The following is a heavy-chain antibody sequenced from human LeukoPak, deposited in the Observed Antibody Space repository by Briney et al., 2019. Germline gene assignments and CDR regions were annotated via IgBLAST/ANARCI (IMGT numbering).Heavy chain of an antibody. CDR2: IKQDGSEK. Sequence: GGSLRLSCAASGFTFSSYWMSWVRQAPGKGLEWVANIKQDGSEKYYVDSVKGRFTISRDNAKNSLYLQMNSLRAEDTAVYYCARDGYDSSGRYYYMDVWGKGTTVTVSS. D-gene: IGHD3-22*01. V-gene: IGHV3-7*01. CDR3: ARDGYDSSGRYYYMDV. CDR1: GFTFSSYW. J-gene: IGHJ6*03.